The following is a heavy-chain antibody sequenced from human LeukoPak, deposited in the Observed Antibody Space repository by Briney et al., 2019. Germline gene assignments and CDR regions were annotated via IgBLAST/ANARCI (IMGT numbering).Heavy chain of an antibody. J-gene: IGHJ5*02. Sequence: PSETLSLTCAVSGGSISSSNWWSWVRQPPGKGLEWIGEIYHSGSTNYNPSLKSRVTISVDKSKNQFSLKLSSVTAADTAVYYCARDWDSRSGTSWFDPWGQGTLVTVSS. CDR1: GGSISSSNW. CDR2: IYHSGST. V-gene: IGHV4-4*02. CDR3: ARDWDSRSGTSWFDP. D-gene: IGHD1-26*01.